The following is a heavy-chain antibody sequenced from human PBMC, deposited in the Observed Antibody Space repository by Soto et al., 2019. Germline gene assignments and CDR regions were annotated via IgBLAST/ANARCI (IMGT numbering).Heavy chain of an antibody. J-gene: IGHJ4*02. CDR3: ARDSGYCSGGSCQIEGPIDY. D-gene: IGHD2-15*01. CDR2: IGAYNGNT. V-gene: IGHV1-18*01. Sequence: ASVKVYCKASGYTFTSYGISWVRQAPGQGLEWMGWIGAYNGNTNYAQKLQGRVTITTDTSTSTAYMELRSLRSEDTAVYYCARDSGYCSGGSCQIEGPIDYWGQGTLVTVSS. CDR1: GYTFTSYG.